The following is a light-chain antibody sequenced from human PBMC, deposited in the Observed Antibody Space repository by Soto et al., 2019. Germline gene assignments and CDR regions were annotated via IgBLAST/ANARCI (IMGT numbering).Light chain of an antibody. J-gene: IGKJ2*01. CDR3: QQSYSTPDT. CDR2: AAS. V-gene: IGKV1-39*01. CDR1: QSISSY. Sequence: DIQMTQSPSSLSASVGDRVTITCRASQSISSYLHWYQHKPGKAPRLLIYAASSLQSGVPSRFSGSGSGTDFTLTISSLRPEDFATHFCQQSYSTPDTFGQGTKLEIK.